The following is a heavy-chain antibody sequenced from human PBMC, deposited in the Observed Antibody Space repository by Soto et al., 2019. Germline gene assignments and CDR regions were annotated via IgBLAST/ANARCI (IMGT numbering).Heavy chain of an antibody. CDR3: ARDSMTGLNWFDP. CDR2: ISSSSSTI. D-gene: IGHD3-9*01. V-gene: IGHV3-48*01. J-gene: IGHJ5*02. CDR1: GFTFSSYS. Sequence: EVQMVESGGGLVHPGGSLRLSCAASGFTFSSYSMNWVRQAPGKGLEWVSYISSSSSTIYYADSVKGRFTISRDNAKNSLYLQMNSLRAEDTAVYYCARDSMTGLNWFDPWGQGTLVTVSS.